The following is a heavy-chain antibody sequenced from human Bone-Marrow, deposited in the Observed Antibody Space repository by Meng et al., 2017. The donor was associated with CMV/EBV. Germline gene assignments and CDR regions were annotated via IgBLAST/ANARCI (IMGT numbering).Heavy chain of an antibody. V-gene: IGHV1-8*01. Sequence: ASVKVSCKASGYTFTSYDINWVRQATGQGLEWMGWMNPNSGNTGYAQKFQGRVTMTRNTSIKTAYMELSSLRSEDTAVYYCVREASSEYCTTTSCYTVYAMAVWGQGTTVTGSS. J-gene: IGHJ6*01. CDR2: MNPNSGNT. CDR1: GYTFTSYD. D-gene: IGHD2-2*02. CDR3: VREASSEYCTTTSCYTVYAMAV.